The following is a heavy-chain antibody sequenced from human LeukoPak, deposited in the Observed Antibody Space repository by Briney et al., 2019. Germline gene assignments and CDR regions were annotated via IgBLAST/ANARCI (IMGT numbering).Heavy chain of an antibody. D-gene: IGHD3-9*01. CDR1: GFTFSSYE. CDR2: IGSSGSTI. J-gene: IGHJ4*02. V-gene: IGHV3-48*03. Sequence: PGGSLRLSCAASGFTFSSYEMNWVRQAPGKGLEWVSYIGSSGSTIYYADSVKGRFTISRDNAKNSLYLQMNSLRAEDTAVYYRASGDISTGTLDYWGQGTLVTVSS. CDR3: ASGDISTGTLDY.